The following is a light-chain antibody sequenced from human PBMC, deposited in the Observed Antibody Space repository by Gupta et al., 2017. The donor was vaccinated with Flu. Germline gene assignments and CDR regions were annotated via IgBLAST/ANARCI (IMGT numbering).Light chain of an antibody. V-gene: IGLV3-25*02. CDR2: KDI. CDR1: ALPKQY. J-gene: IGLJ1*01. Sequence: SYELTQPPSVSVYPGQTARITCSGDALPKQYAHWYQQKPGQAPVVVIYKDIERPSGIPERFSGSSSGTTLTLTISGVEADDEADDYCQSADSSGSYVFATGTKVTVL. CDR3: QSADSSGSYV.